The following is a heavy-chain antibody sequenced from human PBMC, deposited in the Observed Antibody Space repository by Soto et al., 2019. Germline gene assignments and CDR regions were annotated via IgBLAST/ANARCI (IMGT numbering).Heavy chain of an antibody. CDR3: AHRHPGITMVRPNWFDP. Sequence: QITLKESGPTLVKPTQTLTLTCTFSGFSLSTSGVGVGWIRQPPGKALEWLALIYWDDDKRYSPSLKSRLTITKDTSKNQVVLTMTNMDPVDTATYYCAHRHPGITMVRPNWFDPWGQGTLVTVSS. J-gene: IGHJ5*02. V-gene: IGHV2-5*02. D-gene: IGHD3-10*01. CDR1: GFSLSTSGVG. CDR2: IYWDDDK.